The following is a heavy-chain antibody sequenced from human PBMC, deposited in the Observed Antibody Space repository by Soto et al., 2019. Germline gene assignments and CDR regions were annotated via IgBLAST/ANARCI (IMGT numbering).Heavy chain of an antibody. J-gene: IGHJ6*02. V-gene: IGHV4-39*01. Sequence: LQLQESGPGLVKPSETLSLSCTVSDGSITSSWYWGWIRQPPGKGLEWIGSIYGTGNTYYNPSLKGRVTISADTSKNQFSLNLISVTAADTAVYYCRSSSRYSTDVWGQGATVTVSS. D-gene: IGHD6-13*01. CDR2: IYGTGNT. CDR3: RSSSRYSTDV. CDR1: DGSITSSWY.